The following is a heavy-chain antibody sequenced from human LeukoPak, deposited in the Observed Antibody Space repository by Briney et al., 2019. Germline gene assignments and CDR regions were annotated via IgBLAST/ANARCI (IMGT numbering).Heavy chain of an antibody. CDR3: ARDTYYYGSGSYYPFDY. V-gene: IGHV4-39*07. D-gene: IGHD3-10*01. CDR1: GGSISSSSYY. Sequence: SETLSLTCTVSGGSISSSSYYWGWIRQPPGKGLEWIGSIYYSGSTYYNPSLKSRVTMSVDTSKNQFSLKLSSVTAADTAVYYCARDTYYYGSGSYYPFDYWGQGTLVTVSS. J-gene: IGHJ4*02. CDR2: IYYSGST.